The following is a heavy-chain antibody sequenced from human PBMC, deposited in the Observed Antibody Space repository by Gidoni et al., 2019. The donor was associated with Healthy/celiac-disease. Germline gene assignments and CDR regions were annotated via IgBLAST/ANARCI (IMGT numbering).Heavy chain of an antibody. CDR1: GGTFSSYA. CDR2: IIPICVIA. D-gene: IGHD7-27*01. V-gene: IGHV1-69*17. Sequence: QVQLVQSGAEVKKPGSSVKVCCKASGGTFSSYAISWVRQAPGQGLEWMGGIIPICVIANYAQKFQGRVTITADKSTSTDYMEMSSLRSEDTAVYYCARDQAGDAWLFDYWGQGTLVTVSS. J-gene: IGHJ4*02. CDR3: ARDQAGDAWLFDY.